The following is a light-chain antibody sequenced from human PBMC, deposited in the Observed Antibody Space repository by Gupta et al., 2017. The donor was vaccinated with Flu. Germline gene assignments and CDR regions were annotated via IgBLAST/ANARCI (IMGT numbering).Light chain of an antibody. V-gene: IGKV1-39*01. CDR1: QSISSY. CDR3: QQSDSTPQT. Sequence: DIQMTQSPSSLSASVGDRVTITCRDSQSISSYLNWYQQKPGKAPKLLIYGASSWESGVPSRFSGSGSGTDFTLTISRLQPEDFATYYCQQSDSTPQTFGQGTKVEIK. CDR2: GAS. J-gene: IGKJ1*01.